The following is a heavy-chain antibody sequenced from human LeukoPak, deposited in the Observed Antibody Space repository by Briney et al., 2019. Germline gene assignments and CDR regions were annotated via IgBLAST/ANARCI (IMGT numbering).Heavy chain of an antibody. CDR2: ISGSGGGT. D-gene: IGHD3-22*01. V-gene: IGHV3-23*01. Sequence: GGSLRLSCAASGFTFSSYVVKWVRQAPGKGLEWVSAISGSGGGTFYADSVKGRFTISRDNSKNTLYLQMSSLRAEDKAVYYCAKDRGRYYDSSGYYWEYYFDSWGQGILVTVST. J-gene: IGHJ4*02. CDR1: GFTFSSYV. CDR3: AKDRGRYYDSSGYYWEYYFDS.